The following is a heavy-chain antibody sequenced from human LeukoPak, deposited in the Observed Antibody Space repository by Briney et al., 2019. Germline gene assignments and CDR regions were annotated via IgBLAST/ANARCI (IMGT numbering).Heavy chain of an antibody. CDR1: GGSISSSSYY. J-gene: IGHJ4*02. CDR2: IYYSGST. V-gene: IGHV4-39*01. CDR3: ARHYGSGSYLDFFDY. Sequence: PSETLSLTCTVSGGSISSSSYYWGWIRQPPGKGLEWIGSIYYSGSTYYNPSLKSRVTISVDTSKNQFSLKLSSVTAADTAVYYCARHYGSGSYLDFFDYWGQGTLVTVSS. D-gene: IGHD3-10*01.